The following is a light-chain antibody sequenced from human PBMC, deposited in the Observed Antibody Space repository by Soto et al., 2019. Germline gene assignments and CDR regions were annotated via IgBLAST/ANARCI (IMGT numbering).Light chain of an antibody. CDR2: AAS. J-gene: IGKJ2*01. CDR3: QQSYSTPYT. V-gene: IGKV1-39*01. CDR1: QSISSY. Sequence: DIQMTQSPSSLSASVGERVTITFRASQSISSYLNWYQQKPGKAPKPLIYAASSLQSGVPSRFSGSGSRTDFTLTISSLQPEDFATYYCQQSYSTPYTFGKGTKLEIK.